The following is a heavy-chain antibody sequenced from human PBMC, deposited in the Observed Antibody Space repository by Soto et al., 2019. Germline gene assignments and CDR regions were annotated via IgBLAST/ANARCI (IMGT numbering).Heavy chain of an antibody. D-gene: IGHD1-26*01. Sequence: EVQLLESGGGLVQPGGSLRLSCAASGFTFSSYAMSWVRQAPGKGLEWVSTISGSAGSTFHADSVKGRFIVSRDNSKNTLYLQMNSLRAEDTAVYYYAKGVLIGSYYGSGRDHDYWGQGTLVTVSS. CDR1: GFTFSSYA. J-gene: IGHJ4*02. V-gene: IGHV3-23*01. CDR3: AKGVLIGSYYGSGRDHDY. CDR2: ISGSAGST.